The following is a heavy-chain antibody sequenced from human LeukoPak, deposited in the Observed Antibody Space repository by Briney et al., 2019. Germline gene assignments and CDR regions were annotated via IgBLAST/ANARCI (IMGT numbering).Heavy chain of an antibody. J-gene: IGHJ4*02. V-gene: IGHV3-33*01. CDR1: GFTFSSYG. Sequence: GGSLRLSCAASGFTFSSYGMHWVRQAPGKGLEWVAVIWYDGSNKYYADSVKGRFTISRDNSRNTLYLQMNSLRAEDTAVYYCARDSSEIVVVPAAILPDYWGQGTLVTVSS. CDR3: ARDSSEIVVVPAAILPDY. CDR2: IWYDGSNK. D-gene: IGHD2-2*02.